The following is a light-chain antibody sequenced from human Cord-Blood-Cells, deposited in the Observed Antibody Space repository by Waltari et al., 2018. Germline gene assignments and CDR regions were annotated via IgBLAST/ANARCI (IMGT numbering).Light chain of an antibody. V-gene: IGKV1-39*01. CDR2: AAS. CDR3: QHSYSTPYS. Sequence: DIQMTQSPSSLSASVGDRVTITCRASQSISSYLNWYQQKPWKAPKLLIYAASSLQSRVPSRFSGSGSGTDFTRTISSLQPEDFATYCCQHSYSTPYSFGQGTKLEIK. CDR1: QSISSY. J-gene: IGKJ2*03.